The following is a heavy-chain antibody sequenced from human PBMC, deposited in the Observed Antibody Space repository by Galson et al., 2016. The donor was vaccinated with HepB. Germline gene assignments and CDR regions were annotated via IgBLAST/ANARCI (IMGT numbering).Heavy chain of an antibody. J-gene: IGHJ4*02. CDR1: GDSIRSGGYY. D-gene: IGHD4-17*01. CDR3: ARGLPTVTLRSFDS. Sequence: TLSLTCTVSGDSIRSGGYYWSWIRQHPATGLEWIGYISSGGRTHYNPSPRSRLIMSIDTSKNQYSQRLASVTAADTAVYHCARGLPTVTLRSFDSWGQGTLVSVSS. CDR2: ISSGGRT. V-gene: IGHV4-31*03.